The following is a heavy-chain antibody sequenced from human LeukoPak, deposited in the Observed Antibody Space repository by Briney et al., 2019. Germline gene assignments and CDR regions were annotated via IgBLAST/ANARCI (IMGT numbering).Heavy chain of an antibody. J-gene: IGHJ4*02. CDR1: GGTFGSYP. CDR2: ITPILGTA. V-gene: IGHV1-69*13. CDR3: ARNSRVVSTSGLNY. Sequence: SVKVSCKASGGTFGSYPFSWVRQAPGQGLEWMGEITPILGTANYAQQFQGRLTITADESTSTAYMELSSLRSEDTAFYYCARNSRVVSTSGLNYWGQGTLVTVSS. D-gene: IGHD4-23*01.